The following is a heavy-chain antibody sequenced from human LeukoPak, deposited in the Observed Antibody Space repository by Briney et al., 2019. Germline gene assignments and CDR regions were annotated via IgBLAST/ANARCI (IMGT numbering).Heavy chain of an antibody. CDR1: GGSISSGDYY. Sequence: SQTLSLTCTVSGGSISSGDYYWSWLRQPPGTGLEWIGEINHSGSTNYNPSLKSRVTISVDTSKNQFSLKLSSVTAADTAVYYCARVRGVYCSGGSCYGKMLDYWGQGTLVTVSS. CDR3: ARVRGVYCSGGSCYGKMLDY. D-gene: IGHD2-15*01. V-gene: IGHV4-30-4*08. J-gene: IGHJ4*02. CDR2: INHSGST.